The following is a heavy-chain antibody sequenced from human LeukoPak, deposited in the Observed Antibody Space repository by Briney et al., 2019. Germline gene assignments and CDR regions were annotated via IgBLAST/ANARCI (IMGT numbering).Heavy chain of an antibody. Sequence: GASVKVSCKASGGTFNSYAISWVRQAPGQGLEWMGGIIPIFGTANYAQKFQGRVTITADESTSTAYMELSSLRSEDTAVYYCARDRGSSWPLSWFDPWGQGTLVTVSS. CDR3: ARDRGSSWPLSWFDP. D-gene: IGHD6-13*01. V-gene: IGHV1-69*13. CDR2: IIPIFGTA. J-gene: IGHJ5*02. CDR1: GGTFNSYA.